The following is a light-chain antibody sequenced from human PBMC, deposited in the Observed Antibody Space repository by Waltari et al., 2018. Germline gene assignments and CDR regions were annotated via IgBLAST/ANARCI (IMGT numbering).Light chain of an antibody. CDR3: QSADSSGTYVV. V-gene: IGLV3-25*03. Sequence: SYELTQPPSVSVSPGQTARNTCSGDALPKQYAYWYQQKPGQAPVLVIYQDTKWPSGIPERFSGSSSGTTVTLTISGVQAEDEADYYCQSADSSGTYVVFGGGTKLTVL. CDR2: QDT. CDR1: ALPKQY. J-gene: IGLJ2*01.